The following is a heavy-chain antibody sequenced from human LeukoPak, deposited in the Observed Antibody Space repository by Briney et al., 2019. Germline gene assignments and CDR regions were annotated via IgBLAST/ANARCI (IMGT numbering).Heavy chain of an antibody. CDR3: ASLRVVPAAKGDY. D-gene: IGHD2-2*01. CDR1: GFTFSSYS. J-gene: IGHJ4*02. CDR2: ISSSSSYI. Sequence: GGSLRLSCAASGFTFSSYSMNWVRQAPGKGLEWVSSISSSSSYIYYADSVKGRFTISRDNAKNSLYLQMNSLRAEDTAVYYCASLRVVPAAKGDYWGQGTLVTASS. V-gene: IGHV3-21*01.